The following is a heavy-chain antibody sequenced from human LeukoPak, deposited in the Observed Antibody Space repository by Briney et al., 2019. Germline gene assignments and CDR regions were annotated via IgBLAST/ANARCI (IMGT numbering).Heavy chain of an antibody. D-gene: IGHD6-19*01. J-gene: IGHJ4*02. Sequence: SETLSLTCAVSDGSISSGNWWGWVRQATGKGLEWIGDAHHDGRTSYSPSLKRRVTISLKKSNNMFSLRLTSVTAADTAVYYCATSSGWYRLDYWGQGTLVIVSS. CDR1: DGSISSGNW. V-gene: IGHV4-4*02. CDR2: AHHDGRT. CDR3: ATSSGWYRLDY.